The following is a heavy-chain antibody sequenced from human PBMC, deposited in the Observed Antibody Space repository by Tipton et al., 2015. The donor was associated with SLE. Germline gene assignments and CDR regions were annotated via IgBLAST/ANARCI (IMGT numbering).Heavy chain of an antibody. D-gene: IGHD4-17*01. J-gene: IGHJ6*02. CDR3: ASLLQNGDYVPYYYGMDV. Sequence: TLSLTCTVSGASIGSHHWTWIRQSPGKGVEWIGNIFYSGGTNYSPFLNSRITISVDTSKNQLSLNVISMTAADTAVYYCASLLQNGDYVPYYYGMDVWGQGTTVTVSS. CDR1: GASIGSHH. CDR2: IFYSGGT. V-gene: IGHV4-59*11.